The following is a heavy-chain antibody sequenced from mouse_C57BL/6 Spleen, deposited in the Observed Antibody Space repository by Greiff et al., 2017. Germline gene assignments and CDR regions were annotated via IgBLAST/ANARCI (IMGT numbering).Heavy chain of an antibody. CDR3: ARTPTTVVKYYYAMDY. J-gene: IGHJ4*01. CDR1: GYTFTDYN. CDR2: INPNNGGT. V-gene: IGHV1-22*01. D-gene: IGHD1-1*01. Sequence: VQLQQSGPELVKPGASVKMSCKASGYTFTDYNMHWVKQSHGKSLEWIGYINPNNGGTSYNQKFKGKATLTVNKSSSTAYMELRSLTSEDSAVYYCARTPTTVVKYYYAMDYWGQGTSVTVSS.